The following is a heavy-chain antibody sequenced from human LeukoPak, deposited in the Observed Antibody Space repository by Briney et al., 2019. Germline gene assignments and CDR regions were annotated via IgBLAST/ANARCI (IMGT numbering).Heavy chain of an antibody. J-gene: IGHJ4*02. CDR1: GFTFSSYA. CDR2: ISGSGGST. D-gene: IGHD2-21*01. V-gene: IGHV3-23*01. Sequence: GGSLRLSCAASGFTFSSYAMSWVRQAPGKGLEWVSAISGSGGSTYYADSVEGRFTISRDNSKNTLYLQMNSLRAEDTAVYYCAKFLPTHIVVANYYFDYWGQGTLVTVSS. CDR3: AKFLPTHIVVANYYFDY.